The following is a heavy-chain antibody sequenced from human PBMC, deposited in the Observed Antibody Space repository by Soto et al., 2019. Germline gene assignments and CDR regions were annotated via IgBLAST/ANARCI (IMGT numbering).Heavy chain of an antibody. J-gene: IGHJ4*02. CDR3: ARTGWPQSSYYFDY. CDR1: GFRFSLFW. D-gene: IGHD3-16*01. CDR2: INEDGSEK. V-gene: IGHV3-7*03. Sequence: GSLRLSCAASGFRFSLFWMSWVRQTPGKGLEWVANINEDGSEKFFADSVKGRFTISRDNAKNSLSLQMNSLTADDTAVYYCARTGWPQSSYYFDYWGQGTLVTVSS.